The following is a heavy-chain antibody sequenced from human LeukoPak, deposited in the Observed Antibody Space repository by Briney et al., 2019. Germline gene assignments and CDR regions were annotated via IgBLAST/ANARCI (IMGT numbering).Heavy chain of an antibody. Sequence: GGSLRLSCAASGFTFSSYWMSWVRQAPGKGLEWVSYISSSGSTIYYADSVKGRFTISRDNAKNSLYLQMNSLRAEDTAVYYCAREHRSPGYYDSSGYSDFDYWGQGTLVTVSS. CDR1: GFTFSSYW. D-gene: IGHD3-22*01. V-gene: IGHV3-48*04. J-gene: IGHJ4*02. CDR2: ISSSGSTI. CDR3: AREHRSPGYYDSSGYSDFDY.